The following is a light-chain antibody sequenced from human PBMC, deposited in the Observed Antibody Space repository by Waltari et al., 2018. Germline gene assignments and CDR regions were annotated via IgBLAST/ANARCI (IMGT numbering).Light chain of an antibody. J-gene: IGLJ1*01. CDR1: SLRSYH. Sequence: SSELTQDPAVSVALGQTVRITCQGDSLRSYHASWYQQKPGQAPVLVIYGKNNRPSGIPDRFSGSSSGNTASLTITGAQAEDEADYYCNSRDSSGNYVFGTGTKVTVL. CDR2: GKN. CDR3: NSRDSSGNYV. V-gene: IGLV3-19*01.